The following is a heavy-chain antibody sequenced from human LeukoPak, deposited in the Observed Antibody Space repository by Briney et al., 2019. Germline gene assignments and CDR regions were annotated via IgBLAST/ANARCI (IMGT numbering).Heavy chain of an antibody. CDR1: GGSISNYY. CDR3: ARGAYYGSVDY. J-gene: IGHJ4*02. V-gene: IGHV4-59*08. D-gene: IGHD3-10*01. Sequence: PSETLSLTCTVPGGSISNYYWSWIRQPPGKGLEWIGCIYYTGTTNYNPSLKSRVAISVDSSKNQFSLKLSSVTAADTAVYYCARGAYYGSVDYWGQGTLVTVSS. CDR2: IYYTGTT.